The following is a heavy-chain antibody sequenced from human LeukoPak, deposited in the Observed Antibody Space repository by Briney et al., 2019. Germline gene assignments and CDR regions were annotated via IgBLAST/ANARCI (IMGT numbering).Heavy chain of an antibody. V-gene: IGHV3-48*01. CDR3: ARDACSSTSCYVDY. D-gene: IGHD2-2*01. Sequence: GGSLRLSCAASGFTLSSYGMNWVRQAPGKGLEWVSYISSSSSTMYYADSVKGRFTISRDNANNSLYLQMNSLRAEDTAVYYCARDACSSTSCYVDYWGQGTLVTVSS. CDR1: GFTLSSYG. CDR2: ISSSSSTM. J-gene: IGHJ4*02.